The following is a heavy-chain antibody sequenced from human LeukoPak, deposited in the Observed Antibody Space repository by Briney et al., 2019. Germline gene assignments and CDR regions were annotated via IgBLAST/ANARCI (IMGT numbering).Heavy chain of an antibody. CDR3: ARLLGGDFDY. Sequence: PSETLSLTCTVSGGSISSYYWSWIRQPPGKGLEWIGYIYYSRSTNYNPSLKSRVTISVDTSKNQFSLKLSSVTAADTAVYYCARLLGGDFDYWGQGTLVTVSS. V-gene: IGHV4-59*08. J-gene: IGHJ4*02. D-gene: IGHD2-15*01. CDR1: GGSISSYY. CDR2: IYYSRST.